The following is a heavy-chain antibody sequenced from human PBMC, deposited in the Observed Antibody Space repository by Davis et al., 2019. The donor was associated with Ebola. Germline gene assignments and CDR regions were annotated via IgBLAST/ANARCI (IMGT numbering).Heavy chain of an antibody. Sequence: VKVSCTASGYTFTSSGISWVRQAPGQGLEWMGWISAYNGNTNYAQKLQGRVTMTTDTSTSTAYMELRSLRSEDTAVYYCARRVKAAPNWFDPWGQGTLVTVSS. D-gene: IGHD4-23*01. CDR3: ARRVKAAPNWFDP. CDR1: GYTFTSSG. J-gene: IGHJ5*02. CDR2: ISAYNGNT. V-gene: IGHV1-18*04.